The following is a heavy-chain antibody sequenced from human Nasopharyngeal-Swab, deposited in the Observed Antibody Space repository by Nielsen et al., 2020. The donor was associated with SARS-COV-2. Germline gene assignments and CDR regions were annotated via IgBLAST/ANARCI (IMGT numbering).Heavy chain of an antibody. D-gene: IGHD4-23*01. Sequence: SVKVSCKASGGTFSSYAISWVRQAPGQGLEWMGRIIPILGIANYAQKFQGRVTITADRSTSTAYMELSSLRSEDTAVYYCARWGRTDGGNPRYFDYWGQGTLVTVSS. CDR2: IIPILGIA. J-gene: IGHJ4*02. CDR3: ARWGRTDGGNPRYFDY. V-gene: IGHV1-69*04. CDR1: GGTFSSYA.